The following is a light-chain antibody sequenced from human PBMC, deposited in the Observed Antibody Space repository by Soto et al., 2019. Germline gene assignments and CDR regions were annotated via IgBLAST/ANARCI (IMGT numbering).Light chain of an antibody. Sequence: DIQMTQSPSSLSASVGDRVTITCRASQSISTYLNWFQQKSGLAPKLLIYAASSLQSGVPSRFSASGSGTDFTLTISSLQPEDFATYYCQQSYKMPRTFGQGTKLEIK. CDR1: QSISTY. CDR3: QQSYKMPRT. V-gene: IGKV1-39*01. J-gene: IGKJ2*01. CDR2: AAS.